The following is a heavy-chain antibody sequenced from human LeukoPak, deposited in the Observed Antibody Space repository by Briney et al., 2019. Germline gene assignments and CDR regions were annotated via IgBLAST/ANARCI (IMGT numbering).Heavy chain of an antibody. CDR3: ARGVSHRNFDWLFY. CDR1: GGSISSYY. CDR2: IYYSGST. Sequence: SETLSLTCTVSGGSISSYYWSWIRQPPGKGLEWIGYIYYSGSTNYNPSLKSRVTISVDTSKNQVYLKLSSVTAADTAIYYCARGVSHRNFDWLFYWGQGTLVTVSS. J-gene: IGHJ4*02. V-gene: IGHV4-59*12. D-gene: IGHD3-9*01.